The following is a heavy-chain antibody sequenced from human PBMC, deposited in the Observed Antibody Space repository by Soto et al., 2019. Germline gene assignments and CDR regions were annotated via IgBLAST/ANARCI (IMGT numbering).Heavy chain of an antibody. V-gene: IGHV3-11*06. Sequence: QVQLVESGGGLVKPGGSLRLSCAASGFTFSDYYMSWIRQAPGKGLEWVSYISSRSRYTDYADSVKGRFTISRDNAKNSLYLQMNSLRAEDTAVYYCARVGSSGWYNFDYWGQGTLVTVSS. CDR2: ISSRSRYT. CDR1: GFTFSDYY. J-gene: IGHJ4*02. D-gene: IGHD6-19*01. CDR3: ARVGSSGWYNFDY.